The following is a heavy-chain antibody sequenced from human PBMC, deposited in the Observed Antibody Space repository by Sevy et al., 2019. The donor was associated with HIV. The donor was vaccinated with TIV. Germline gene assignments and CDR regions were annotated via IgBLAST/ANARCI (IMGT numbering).Heavy chain of an antibody. CDR1: GFTFSSYA. Sequence: GGSLRLSCAASGFTFSSYAMSWVRQAPGKGLEWVSAISGSGGSTYYADSVKGRFTISRDNSKNTLYLQMNSLRAEDTAVYYCAKDQVAMIVVVITEGDAFDIWGQGTMVTVSS. D-gene: IGHD3-22*01. CDR2: ISGSGGST. CDR3: AKDQVAMIVVVITEGDAFDI. V-gene: IGHV3-23*01. J-gene: IGHJ3*02.